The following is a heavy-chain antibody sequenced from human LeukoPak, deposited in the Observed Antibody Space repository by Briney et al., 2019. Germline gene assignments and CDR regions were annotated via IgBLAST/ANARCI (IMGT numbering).Heavy chain of an antibody. CDR2: IYYSGST. CDR1: GGSISSYY. Sequence: SETLSLTCTVSGGSISSYYWSWNRQPPGEGLEWIGYIYYSGSTNYNPSLKSRVTISVDTSKNQFSLKLSSVTAADTAVYYCARRGCSGGSCYTYYFDYWGQGTLVTVSS. CDR3: ARRGCSGGSCYTYYFDY. D-gene: IGHD2-15*01. J-gene: IGHJ4*02. V-gene: IGHV4-59*08.